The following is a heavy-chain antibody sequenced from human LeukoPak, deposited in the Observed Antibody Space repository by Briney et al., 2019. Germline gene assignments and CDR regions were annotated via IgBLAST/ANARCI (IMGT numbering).Heavy chain of an antibody. CDR2: LKRTSDGVTT. J-gene: IGHJ6*02. V-gene: IGHV3-15*01. D-gene: IGHD3-9*01. Sequence: PGGSLRLSCAASGFTVSSNYMSWVRQAPGKGLEWVGRLKRTSDGVTTDYAAPVKDRFTISRDDSKNTLYLQMSSLKTEDTAVYYCTKGHDILTGYYDLDVWGQGTTVTVSS. CDR3: TKGHDILTGYYDLDV. CDR1: GFTVSSNY.